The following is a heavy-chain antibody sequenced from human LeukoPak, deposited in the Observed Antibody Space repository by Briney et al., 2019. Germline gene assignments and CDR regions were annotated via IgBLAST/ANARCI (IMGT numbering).Heavy chain of an antibody. Sequence: GGSLRLSCAASGFTFSSYGMHWVRQAPGKGLEWVAFIRYDGSNKYYADSVKGRFTISRDNSKNTLYLQMNSLRAEDTAVYYCAKDGPGTMIVVVRLDYWGQGTLVTVSS. CDR2: IRYDGSNK. J-gene: IGHJ4*02. D-gene: IGHD3-22*01. CDR1: GFTFSSYG. CDR3: AKDGPGTMIVVVRLDY. V-gene: IGHV3-30*02.